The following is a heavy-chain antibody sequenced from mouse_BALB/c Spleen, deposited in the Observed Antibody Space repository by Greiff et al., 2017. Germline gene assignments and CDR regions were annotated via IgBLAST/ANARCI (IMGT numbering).Heavy chain of an antibody. CDR3: ARSDCYGSSSYAMDY. V-gene: IGHV3-2*02. J-gene: IGHJ4*01. CDR1: GYSITSDYA. Sequence: EVQLQQSGPGLVKPSQSLSLTCTVTGYSITSDYAWNWIRQFPGNKLEWMGYISYSGSTSYNPSLKSRISITRDKSKNQFFLQLNSVTTEDTATYYCARSDCYGSSSYAMDYWGQGTSVTVSS. CDR2: ISYSGST. D-gene: IGHD1-1*01.